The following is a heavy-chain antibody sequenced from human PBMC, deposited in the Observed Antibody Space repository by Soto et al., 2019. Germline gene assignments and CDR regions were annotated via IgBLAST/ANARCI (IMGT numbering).Heavy chain of an antibody. V-gene: IGHV4-4*02. CDR3: PTSILEWSPHPQVWFDP. CDR2: IYHSGST. Sequence: XATLSLSCAVCGGCISSRKWWSWFRQPPGKGLEWIGEIYHSGSTNHNPSLKSRVTISVDKSKNQFSLKLSSVTAADTAVYYCPTSILEWSPHPQVWFDPCGQGTLVTVSS. D-gene: IGHD3-3*01. J-gene: IGHJ5*02. CDR1: GGCISSRKW.